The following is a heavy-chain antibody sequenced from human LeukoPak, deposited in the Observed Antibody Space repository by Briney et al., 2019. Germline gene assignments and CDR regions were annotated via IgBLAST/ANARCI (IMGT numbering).Heavy chain of an antibody. CDR2: IYSGGST. D-gene: IGHD4-17*01. V-gene: IGHV3-66*01. CDR3: ARVNYGDYLPSFDY. J-gene: IGHJ4*02. Sequence: AGGSLRLSCAASEFSVGSNYMTWVRQAPGKGLEWVSLIYSGGSTYYADSVQGRFTISRDNAKNSLYLQMNSLRAEDTAVYYCARVNYGDYLPSFDYWGQGTLVTVCS. CDR1: EFSVGSNY.